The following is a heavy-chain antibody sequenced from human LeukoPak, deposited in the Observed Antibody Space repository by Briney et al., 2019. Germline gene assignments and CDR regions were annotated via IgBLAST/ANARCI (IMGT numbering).Heavy chain of an antibody. Sequence: KLQGRVTMTTDTSTSTAYMELRSLRSDDTAVYYCARDTNYGGNSHAFDIWGQGTMVTVSS. V-gene: IGHV1-18*01. J-gene: IGHJ3*02. CDR3: ARDTNYGGNSHAFDI. D-gene: IGHD4-23*01.